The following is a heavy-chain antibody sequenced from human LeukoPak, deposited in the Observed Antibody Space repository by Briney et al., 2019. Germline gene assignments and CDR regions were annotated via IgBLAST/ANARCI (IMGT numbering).Heavy chain of an antibody. Sequence: GGSLRLSCAASGFTFSSYGMHWVRQAPGKGLEWVAVIWYDGSNKYYADSVKGRFTISRDNSKNTLYLQMNSLRAEDTAVYYCARVRVYYYDSSGYDYWGQGTLVTVSS. CDR3: ARVRVYYYDSSGYDY. CDR1: GFTFSSYG. CDR2: IWYDGSNK. D-gene: IGHD3-22*01. J-gene: IGHJ4*02. V-gene: IGHV3-33*01.